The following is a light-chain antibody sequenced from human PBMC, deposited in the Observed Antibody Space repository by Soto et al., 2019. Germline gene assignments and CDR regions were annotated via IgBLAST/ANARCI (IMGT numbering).Light chain of an antibody. J-gene: IGKJ4*01. CDR3: QQYNDWPPLT. CDR1: QSIRIN. V-gene: IGKV3-15*01. CDR2: DAS. Sequence: EIMMTQSPATVSVSPGERATLSCRASQSIRINVAWYQQKPGQALRLLIYDASTRATGLSSRFSGSGSGTEFTLTIGGLQSEDGALYYCQQYNDWPPLTFGGGTRLEI.